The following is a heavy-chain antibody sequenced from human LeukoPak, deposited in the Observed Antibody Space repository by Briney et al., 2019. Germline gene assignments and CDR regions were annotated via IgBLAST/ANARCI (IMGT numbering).Heavy chain of an antibody. CDR1: GGSFSGYY. V-gene: IGHV4-34*01. CDR2: INHSGST. D-gene: IGHD3-10*01. J-gene: IGHJ4*02. CDR3: ASSYYGSGSYYGYLYYFDY. Sequence: PSETLSLTCAVYGGSFSGYYWSWIRQSPGKGLEWIGEINHSGSTNYNPSLKSRVTISVDTSKNQFSLKLRSVTAADTAVYYRASSYYGSGSYYGYLYYFDYWGQGTLVTVSS.